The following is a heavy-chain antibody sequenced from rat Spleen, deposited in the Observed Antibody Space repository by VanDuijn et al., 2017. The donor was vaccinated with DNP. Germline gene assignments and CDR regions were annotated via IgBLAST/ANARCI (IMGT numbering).Heavy chain of an antibody. J-gene: IGHJ1*01. V-gene: IGHV5S13*01. D-gene: IGHD1-11*01. CDR1: GFTFSSYW. CDR2: ISTGGGNT. CDR3: ARQEGRYWYFDF. Sequence: EVQLVESGGGLVQPGRSLKLSCVASGFTFSSYWMYWIRQAPTKGLEWVASISTGGGNTYYRDSVKGRFTISRDNAKNTQYLQMDSLRSEDTATYYCARQEGRYWYFDFWGPGTMVTVSS.